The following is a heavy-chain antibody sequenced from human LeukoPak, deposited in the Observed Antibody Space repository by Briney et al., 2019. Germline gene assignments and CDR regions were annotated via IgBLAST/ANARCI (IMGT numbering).Heavy chain of an antibody. J-gene: IGHJ4*02. V-gene: IGHV3-23*01. Sequence: GGSLRLSCAASGFTFSSCAMRWVRQAPGRGLEWVSGISGSGGSTSYADSVMGRFTISRDNAKNSLYLQMNSLRAEDTAVYYCARSPPTLYCSGGSCYFDYWGQGTLVTVSS. CDR1: GFTFSSCA. CDR3: ARSPPTLYCSGGSCYFDY. D-gene: IGHD2-15*01. CDR2: ISGSGGST.